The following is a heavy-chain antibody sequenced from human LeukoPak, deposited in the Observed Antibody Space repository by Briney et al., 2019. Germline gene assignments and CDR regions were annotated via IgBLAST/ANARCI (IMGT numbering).Heavy chain of an antibody. D-gene: IGHD3-3*01. V-gene: IGHV3-74*01. J-gene: IGHJ4*02. Sequence: GSLRLSCAASGFTLSDYWMHWVRQAPGKGLVWVSHISTDGSSTTYADSVRGRFIISRDNARNTLYLQMNSLRVGDTAVYYCATSPIFSNDWGQGTLVTVSS. CDR3: ATSPIFSND. CDR2: ISTDGSST. CDR1: GFTLSDYW.